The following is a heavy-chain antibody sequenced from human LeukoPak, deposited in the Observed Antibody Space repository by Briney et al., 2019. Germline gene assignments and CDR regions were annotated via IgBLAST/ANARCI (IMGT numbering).Heavy chain of an antibody. D-gene: IGHD4-17*01. CDR1: GYTFTSYD. Sequence: ASVKVSCKTPGYTFTSYDINWVRQASGQGLEWMGWINPNNGNTRYPQKFQGRVTMTRNISISTVYMELSSLGSGDTAVYYCARGTVTNGMDVWGQGTTVTVSS. J-gene: IGHJ6*02. CDR2: INPNNGNT. CDR3: ARGTVTNGMDV. V-gene: IGHV1-8*01.